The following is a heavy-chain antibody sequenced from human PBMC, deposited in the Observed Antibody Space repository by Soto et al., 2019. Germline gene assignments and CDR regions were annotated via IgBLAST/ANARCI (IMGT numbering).Heavy chain of an antibody. CDR3: ARDGGIAAAGTVDYFDY. CDR2: IIPIFGTA. V-gene: IGHV1-69*13. Sequence: SVKISCKASGGTFSSYAITWVRQAPGQGLEWMGGIIPIFGTANYAQKFQGRVTITADESTSTAYMELSSLRSEDTAVYYCARDGGIAAAGTVDYFDYWRQRTLVTVCS. D-gene: IGHD6-13*01. CDR1: GGTFSSYA. J-gene: IGHJ4*02.